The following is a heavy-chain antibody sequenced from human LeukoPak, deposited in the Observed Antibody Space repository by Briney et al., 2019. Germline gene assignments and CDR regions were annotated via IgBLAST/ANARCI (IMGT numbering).Heavy chain of an antibody. J-gene: IGHJ4*02. Sequence: GGSLRLSCEAAGFSFRDYPMGWVRRASGKRLEWVSGISAGADVIFYADPVKGRFTISRDNSKNTLYLQMNSLRAEDSAEYYCARRPGYSSPFDYWGQGTLVTVSS. D-gene: IGHD6-13*01. CDR3: ARRPGYSSPFDY. CDR2: ISAGADVI. CDR1: GFSFRDYP. V-gene: IGHV3-23*01.